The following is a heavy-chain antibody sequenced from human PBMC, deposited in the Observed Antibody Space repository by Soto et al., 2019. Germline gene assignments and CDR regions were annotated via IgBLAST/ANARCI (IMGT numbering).Heavy chain of an antibody. V-gene: IGHV3-30*18. Sequence: PGGSLRLSCAASGFTFSSYGMHWVRQAPGKGLEWVAVISYDGSNKYYADSVKGRFTISRDNSKNTLYLQMNSLRAEDTAVYYCAKYYGDYSSPGYWGQGTLVTVSS. CDR3: AKYYGDYSSPGY. D-gene: IGHD4-17*01. CDR2: ISYDGSNK. CDR1: GFTFSSYG. J-gene: IGHJ4*02.